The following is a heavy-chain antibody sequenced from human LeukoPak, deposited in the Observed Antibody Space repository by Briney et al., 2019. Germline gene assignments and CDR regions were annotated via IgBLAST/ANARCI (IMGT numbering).Heavy chain of an antibody. CDR2: ISYDGSNK. Sequence: GGSLRLSCAASGFTFSSYAMHWVRQAPGKGLEWVAVISYDGSNKYYADSVKGRFTISRDNSKNTLYLQMNSLRAEDTAVYYCARGPPRFGWGTEDYFDYWGQGTLVTVSS. CDR3: ARGPPRFGWGTEDYFDY. V-gene: IGHV3-30-3*01. CDR1: GFTFSSYA. D-gene: IGHD3-10*01. J-gene: IGHJ4*02.